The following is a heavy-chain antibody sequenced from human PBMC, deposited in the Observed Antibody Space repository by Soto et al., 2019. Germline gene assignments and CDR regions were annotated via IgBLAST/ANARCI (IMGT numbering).Heavy chain of an antibody. CDR3: ARELYDYGDYVSEYFQH. CDR1: GFTFSSYS. V-gene: IGHV3-21*01. CDR2: ISSSSSYI. Sequence: PGGSLRLSCAASGFTFSSYSMNWVRQAPGKGLEWVSSISSSSSYIYYADSVKGRFTISRDNAKNSLYLQMNSLRAEDTAVYYCARELYDYGDYVSEYFQHWGQGTLVTVSS. J-gene: IGHJ1*01. D-gene: IGHD4-17*01.